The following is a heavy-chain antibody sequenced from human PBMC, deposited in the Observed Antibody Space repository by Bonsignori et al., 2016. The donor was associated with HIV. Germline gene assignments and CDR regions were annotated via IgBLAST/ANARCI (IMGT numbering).Heavy chain of an antibody. Sequence: GGSLRLSCAASGFTFDDYAMYWVRQVPGRGLQWVSGISWNSGNIGYADSVKGRFTISRDNAKNSLYLQMRSLSTEDTALYYCAKGYSTSQFGITIFGVVSLDAFDIWGQGTLVTVSS. D-gene: IGHD3-3*01. V-gene: IGHV3-9*01. CDR2: ISWNSGNI. CDR3: AKGYSTSQFGITIFGVVSLDAFDI. J-gene: IGHJ3*02. CDR1: GFTFDDYA.